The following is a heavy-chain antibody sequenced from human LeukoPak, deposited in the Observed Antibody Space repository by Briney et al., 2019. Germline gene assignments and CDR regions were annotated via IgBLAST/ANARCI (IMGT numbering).Heavy chain of an antibody. D-gene: IGHD3-3*01. J-gene: IGHJ4*02. Sequence: PAESLRLSCAASGFTFSDYYMSWIRQAPGKGLEWVSYISSSGSTIYYADPVKGRFTISRDNAKNSLYLQMNSLRAEDTAVYYCAREFGDFWCGHADYWGQGTLVTVSS. CDR2: ISSSGSTI. CDR1: GFTFSDYY. V-gene: IGHV3-11*01. CDR3: AREFGDFWCGHADY.